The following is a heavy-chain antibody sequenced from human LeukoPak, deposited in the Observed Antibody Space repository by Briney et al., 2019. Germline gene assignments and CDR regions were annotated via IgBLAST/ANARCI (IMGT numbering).Heavy chain of an antibody. CDR3: ARGPLYQGMDV. V-gene: IGHV3-74*01. CDR2: INSDGSST. J-gene: IGHJ6*02. Sequence: PGGSLRLSCEASGFTLSNYWMHWVRQGPGKGLVWVSRINSDGSSTTYADSVKGRFTISRDNAKNTLYPQMDSLRAEDTAVYYCARGPLYQGMDVWGQGTTVTVSS. CDR1: GFTLSNYW.